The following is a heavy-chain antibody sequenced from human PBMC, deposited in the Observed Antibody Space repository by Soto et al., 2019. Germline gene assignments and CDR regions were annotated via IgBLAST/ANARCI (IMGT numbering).Heavy chain of an antibody. Sequence: GGSLRLSCAASGFTFNNYAMSWVRQAPGKGLEWVSAISGSGGSTYYRPSLKSRLTITKDTSKNQVVLTMTNMDPVDTATYYCAHSHYDSSGYPWHTYDYWGQGTLVTVSS. D-gene: IGHD3-22*01. CDR2: ISGSGGST. J-gene: IGHJ4*02. CDR1: GFTFNNYA. V-gene: IGHV3-23*01. CDR3: AHSHYDSSGYPWHTYDY.